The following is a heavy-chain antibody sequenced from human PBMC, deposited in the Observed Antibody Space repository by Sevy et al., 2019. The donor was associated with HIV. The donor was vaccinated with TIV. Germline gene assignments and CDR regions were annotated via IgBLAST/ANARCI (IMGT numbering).Heavy chain of an antibody. J-gene: IGHJ4*02. CDR1: GGSISSSLYY. Sequence: SETLSLTCIVSGGSISSSLYYWGWIRQPPGKGLEWIATLYYTGSIYYNPSLRTRLTISADSSQNQFSLKLSSVTAADTALYFCARTQGGSTDGGDSSSYYYEGDHYFDLWGQGLLVTGSS. CDR2: LYYTGSI. CDR3: ARTQGGSTDGGDSSSYYYEGDHYFDL. V-gene: IGHV4-39*01. D-gene: IGHD3-22*01.